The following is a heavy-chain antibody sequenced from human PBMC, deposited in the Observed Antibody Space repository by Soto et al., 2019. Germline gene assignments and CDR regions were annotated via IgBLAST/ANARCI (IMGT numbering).Heavy chain of an antibody. J-gene: IGHJ5*02. V-gene: IGHV4-34*01. CDR2: INHSGST. Sequence: SETLSLTCAVYGGSFSGYYWSWIRQPPGKGLEWIGEINHSGSTNYNPSLKSRVTISVDTSKNQSSLKLSSVTAADTAVYYCARAITGTTRWFDPWGQGTLVTVSS. D-gene: IGHD1-7*01. CDR3: ARAITGTTRWFDP. CDR1: GGSFSGYY.